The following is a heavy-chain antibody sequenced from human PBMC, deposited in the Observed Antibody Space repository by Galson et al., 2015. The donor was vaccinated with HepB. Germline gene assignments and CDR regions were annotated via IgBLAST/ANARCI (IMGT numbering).Heavy chain of an antibody. CDR1: EFTFSSYW. J-gene: IGHJ6*02. V-gene: IGHV3-7*03. CDR2: INPDGREK. Sequence: SLRLSCAASEFTFSSYWMNWVRQAPGKGLEWVPNINPDGREKYYVASLKGRFPISRDNAKNSLYLQMDSLRAEDTAVYYCARRISLVRGIITKPDYYYGMDVWGQGTTVTVAS. CDR3: ARRISLVRGIITKPDYYYGMDV. D-gene: IGHD3-10*01.